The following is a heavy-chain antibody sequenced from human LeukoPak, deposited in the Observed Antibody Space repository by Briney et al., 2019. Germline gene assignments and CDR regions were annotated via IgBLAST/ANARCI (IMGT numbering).Heavy chain of an antibody. CDR3: ARAGGYSGYASN. Sequence: SETLSLTCTVSGGSLSSYYWTWIRQPPGKGLEWIGYIYYSGTTYYNPSLKSRVTISLDTSKNKFSLSLTSVNVADTAVYYCARAGGYSGYASNWGQGTLVTVSS. CDR1: GGSLSSYY. V-gene: IGHV4-59*01. CDR2: IYYSGTT. J-gene: IGHJ4*02. D-gene: IGHD5-12*01.